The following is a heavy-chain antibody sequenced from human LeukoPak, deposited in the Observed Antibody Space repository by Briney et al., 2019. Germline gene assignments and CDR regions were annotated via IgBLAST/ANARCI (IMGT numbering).Heavy chain of an antibody. J-gene: IGHJ4*02. CDR1: GYTFSNYG. CDR2: SS. V-gene: IGHV1-18*01. Sequence: ASVKVSCKTSGYTFSNYGISWVRQAPGQGLEWMGWSSYAQKFQDRVTMTTDSPTSTGYMELRSLTYDDTAVYYCARVHHYYDILTGYGEYFFDKWGQGTLVTVSS. D-gene: IGHD3-9*01. CDR3: ARVHHYYDILTGYGEYFFDK.